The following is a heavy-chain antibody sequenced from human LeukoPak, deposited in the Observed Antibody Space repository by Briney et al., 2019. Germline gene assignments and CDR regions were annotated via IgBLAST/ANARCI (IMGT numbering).Heavy chain of an antibody. Sequence: GGSLRLSCAASGFTFSSYSMNWVRQAPGKGLEWVPSISSSNNYIYYADSVKGRFTISRDNAQNSLYLQMDSLRAEDTAVYYCARDFLVVNAFDIWGQGTMVTVSS. CDR1: GFTFSSYS. J-gene: IGHJ3*02. CDR2: ISSSNNYI. CDR3: ARDFLVVNAFDI. V-gene: IGHV3-21*01. D-gene: IGHD2-15*01.